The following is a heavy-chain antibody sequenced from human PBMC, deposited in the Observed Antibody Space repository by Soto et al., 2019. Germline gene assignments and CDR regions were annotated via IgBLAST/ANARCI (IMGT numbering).Heavy chain of an antibody. J-gene: IGHJ4*02. D-gene: IGHD6-19*01. V-gene: IGHV3-74*01. CDR2: ISTDGSVT. CDR3: SRATYSSGWLGFDY. Sequence: EVQLVESGGGLVQPGGSLRLSCAASGLTFSSYWMHWVRQAPGKGLVWVSRISTDGSVTTYADSVKGRFTISRDNAKNTLDLQMNSLRTEDTAVYYCSRATYSSGWLGFDYWGQGTLVTVSS. CDR1: GLTFSSYW.